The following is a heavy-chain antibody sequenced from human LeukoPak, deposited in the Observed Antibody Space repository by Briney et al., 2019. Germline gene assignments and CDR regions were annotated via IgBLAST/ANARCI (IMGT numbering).Heavy chain of an antibody. D-gene: IGHD1-14*01. CDR1: GFTFSSYA. CDR2: ISSNGGST. V-gene: IGHV3-64*04. Sequence: HPGGSLRLSCAASGFTFSSYAMHWVRQAPGKGLEYVSAISSNGGSTYYADSVKGRFTISRDNSKNTLYLQMNSLRAEDTAVYYCAKPAKTDYADYWGQGTLVTVSS. J-gene: IGHJ4*02. CDR3: AKPAKTDYADY.